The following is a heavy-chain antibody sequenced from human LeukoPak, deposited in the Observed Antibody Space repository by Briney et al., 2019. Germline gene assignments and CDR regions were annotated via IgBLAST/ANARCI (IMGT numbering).Heavy chain of an antibody. Sequence: ASVKVSCKASGYTFTSYGISWVRQATGQGLEWMGWLNPNSGNTGYAQKFQGRVTMTRNTSISTAYMELSSLRSEDTAVYYCAIGRRYYDSSGYYDYWYFDLWGRGTLVTVSS. CDR2: LNPNSGNT. D-gene: IGHD3-22*01. J-gene: IGHJ2*01. V-gene: IGHV1-8*02. CDR1: GYTFTSYG. CDR3: AIGRRYYDSSGYYDYWYFDL.